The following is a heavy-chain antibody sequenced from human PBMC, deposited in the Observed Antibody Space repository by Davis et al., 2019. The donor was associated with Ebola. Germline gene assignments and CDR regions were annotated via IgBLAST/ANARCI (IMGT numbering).Heavy chain of an antibody. V-gene: IGHV3-48*02. CDR1: GFTFSSYS. CDR2: ISSSSSTI. CDR3: ARGRWLRSPFFDY. Sequence: GESLKISCAASGFTFSSYSMNWVRQAPGKGLEWVSYISSSSSTIYYADSVKGRFTISRDNAKNSLYLQMNSLRDEDTAVYYCARGRWLRSPFFDYWGQGTLVTVSS. J-gene: IGHJ4*02. D-gene: IGHD5-12*01.